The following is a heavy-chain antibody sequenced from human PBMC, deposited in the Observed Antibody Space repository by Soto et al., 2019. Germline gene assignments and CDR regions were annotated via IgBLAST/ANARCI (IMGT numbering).Heavy chain of an antibody. D-gene: IGHD6-19*01. V-gene: IGHV1-46*03. CDR3: ARGLPMGIAVAGGAFDI. J-gene: IGHJ3*02. CDR2: INPSGGST. Sequence: ASVKVSCKASGYTFTSYYMHWVRQAPGQGLEWMGIINPSGGSTSYAQKFQGRVTMTRDTSTSTVYMELSSLRSEDTAVYYCARGLPMGIAVAGGAFDIWGQGTMVTVSS. CDR1: GYTFTSYY.